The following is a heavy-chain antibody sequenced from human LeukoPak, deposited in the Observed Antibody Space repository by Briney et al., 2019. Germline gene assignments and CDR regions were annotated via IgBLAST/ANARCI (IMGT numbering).Heavy chain of an antibody. V-gene: IGHV5-51*01. J-gene: IGHJ4*02. Sequence: GESLKISCKGSGYRFTNYWIGWVRQMPGKGLEWMGIIYPSDSDTRYSPSFQGQVTISTDKSISTAYLQWSSLKASDTAMYYCARLEDNAFLDYWGQGTLVIVSS. CDR3: ARLEDNAFLDY. CDR1: GYRFTNYW. CDR2: IYPSDSDT. D-gene: IGHD2-15*01.